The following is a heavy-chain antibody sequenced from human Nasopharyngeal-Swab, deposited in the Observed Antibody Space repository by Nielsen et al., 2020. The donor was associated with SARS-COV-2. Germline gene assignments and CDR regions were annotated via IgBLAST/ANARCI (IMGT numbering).Heavy chain of an antibody. V-gene: IGHV1-2*05. CDR1: GYTFTDYS. CDR2: INPNSGDT. D-gene: IGHD2-21*01. Sequence: ASVKVSCKASGYTFTDYSIHWVRQAPGQGLEWMGRINPNSGDTNSAQKFQGRLTMNTDTSISTAYLELSRLKSDDTVVYYCARSGGVGIVAFDVWGQGTMVTVSS. J-gene: IGHJ3*01. CDR3: ARSGGVGIVAFDV.